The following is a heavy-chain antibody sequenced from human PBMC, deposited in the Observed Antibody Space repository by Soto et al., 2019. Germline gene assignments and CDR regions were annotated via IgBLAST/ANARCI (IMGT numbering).Heavy chain of an antibody. V-gene: IGHV1-18*01. CDR3: ARGTGARSGDY. CDR1: GYTFTSYS. D-gene: IGHD3-10*01. J-gene: IGHJ4*02. Sequence: QVQLVQSGAEVKKPGASVKVSCKASGYTFTSYSVSWVRQAPGQGLEWLGWIRTYNGNTNYAQNLQGRVTMTTDTATSSVDTELRSRTSDDTAVYYGARGTGARSGDYWGQGALVIVSS. CDR2: IRTYNGNT.